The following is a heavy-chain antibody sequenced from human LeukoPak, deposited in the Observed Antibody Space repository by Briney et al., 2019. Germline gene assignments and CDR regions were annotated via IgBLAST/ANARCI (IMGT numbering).Heavy chain of an antibody. V-gene: IGHV1-69*06. CDR1: GGTFSSYG. CDR2: IIPIFGTA. J-gene: IGHJ5*02. Sequence: VASVKVSCKASGGTFSSYGISWVRQAPGQGLEWMGGIIPIFGTAKYAQKFQGRVTITADKSTSTAYMELSSLRSEDTAMYYCARRIAVAGTNWFDPWGQGTLVTVSS. D-gene: IGHD6-19*01. CDR3: ARRIAVAGTNWFDP.